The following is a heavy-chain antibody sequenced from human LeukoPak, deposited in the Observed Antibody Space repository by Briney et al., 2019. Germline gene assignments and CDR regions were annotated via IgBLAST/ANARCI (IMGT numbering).Heavy chain of an antibody. J-gene: IGHJ4*02. Sequence: SETLSLTCAVSGGAFSGYYWTWIRQAPGEGLEWTGEIKHTGSTNYNPSLTSRVTISIDTSKNQFFLNLTPVTAADTAVYYCVRGQWEVRGVIITNLDYWGQGSLVTVSS. CDR3: VRGQWEVRGVIITNLDY. D-gene: IGHD3-10*01. CDR1: GGAFSGYY. CDR2: IKHTGST. V-gene: IGHV4-34*01.